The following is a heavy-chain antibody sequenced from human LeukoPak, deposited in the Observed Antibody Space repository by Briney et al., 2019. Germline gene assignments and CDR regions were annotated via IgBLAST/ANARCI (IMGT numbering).Heavy chain of an antibody. Sequence: PSEALSLTCTVPGGSISSYYWSWIRQPPGKGLEWIGYIYYSGSTNYNPSLKSRVTISVDTSKNQFSLKLSSVTAADTAVYYCARDRHYYDSSGYYFDYWGQGTLVTVSS. CDR2: IYYSGST. V-gene: IGHV4-59*01. D-gene: IGHD3-22*01. CDR1: GGSISSYY. CDR3: ARDRHYYDSSGYYFDY. J-gene: IGHJ4*02.